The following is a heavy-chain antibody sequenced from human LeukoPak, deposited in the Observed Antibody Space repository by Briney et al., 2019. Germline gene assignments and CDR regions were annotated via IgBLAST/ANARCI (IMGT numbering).Heavy chain of an antibody. D-gene: IGHD1-26*01. CDR3: ATLPHSIVGATYYFDY. J-gene: IGHJ4*02. Sequence: SVKVSCKASGGTFSSYAISWVRQAPGQGLEWRGGIIPIFGTANYAQKFQGRVTITADKSTSTAYMELSSLRSEDTAVYYCATLPHSIVGATYYFDYWGQGTLVTGSS. CDR1: GGTFSSYA. CDR2: IIPIFGTA. V-gene: IGHV1-69*06.